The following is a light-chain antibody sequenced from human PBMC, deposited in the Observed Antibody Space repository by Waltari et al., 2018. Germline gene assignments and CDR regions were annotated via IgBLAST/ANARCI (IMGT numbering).Light chain of an antibody. Sequence: QSALIQPASVSGSPGQSITISCTGSSSDIGGYDFVSWYQRRPVKSPQLLISDVSRRPSAVSNRFSGSKSGNRASLTISGLRPEDEGDYYCSSYTSRNTHVIFGGGTKLTVL. CDR3: SSYTSRNTHVI. J-gene: IGLJ2*01. V-gene: IGLV2-14*03. CDR1: SSDIGGYDF. CDR2: DVS.